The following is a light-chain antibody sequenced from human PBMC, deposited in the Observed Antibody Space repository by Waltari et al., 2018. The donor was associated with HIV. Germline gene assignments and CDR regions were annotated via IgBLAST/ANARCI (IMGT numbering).Light chain of an antibody. CDR1: SSNIGSND. V-gene: IGLV1-47*01. J-gene: IGLJ3*02. CDR3: AAWDDSLSGWV. Sequence: QSVLTQPPSPSGTPGQRVTISCSGSSSNIGSNDVYCYQQLPGTAPKLLIYRNNQRPSGVPDRFSGSKSGTSASLAISGLRSEDEADYYCAAWDDSLSGWVFGGGTKLTVL. CDR2: RNN.